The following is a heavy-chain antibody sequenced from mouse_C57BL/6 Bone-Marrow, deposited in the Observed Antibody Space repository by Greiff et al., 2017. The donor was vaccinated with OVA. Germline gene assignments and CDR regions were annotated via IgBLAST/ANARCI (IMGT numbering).Heavy chain of an antibody. D-gene: IGHD1-3*01. Sequence: EVMLVESGEGLVKPGGSLKLSCAASGFTFSSYAMSWVRQTPEKRLEWVAYISSGGDYIYYADTVKGRFTISRDNARNTLYLQMSSLKSEDTAMYYCTRDRLPFNFSFDYWGQGTTLTVSS. CDR2: ISSGGDYI. J-gene: IGHJ2*01. CDR1: GFTFSSYA. CDR3: TRDRLPFNFSFDY. V-gene: IGHV5-9-1*02.